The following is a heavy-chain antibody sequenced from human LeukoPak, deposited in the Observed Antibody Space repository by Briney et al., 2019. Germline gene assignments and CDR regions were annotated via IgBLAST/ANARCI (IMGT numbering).Heavy chain of an antibody. Sequence: PGGSLRLSCAASGFTFSSSSMNWVRQAPGKGLEWVSSISSGSSYIYYADPLKGRFTVSRDNAKNSLYLQMNSLRAEDTAVYYCASERYNWNYAFDSWGQGILVTVSS. V-gene: IGHV3-21*01. J-gene: IGHJ4*02. CDR3: ASERYNWNYAFDS. D-gene: IGHD1-7*01. CDR1: GFTFSSSS. CDR2: ISSGSSYI.